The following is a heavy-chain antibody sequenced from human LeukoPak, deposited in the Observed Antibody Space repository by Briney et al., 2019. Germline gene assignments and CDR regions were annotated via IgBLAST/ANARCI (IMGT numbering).Heavy chain of an antibody. CDR3: ARAKWGYAFEI. Sequence: SETLSPACTVSRGSISSDFWSWIRQPPGKGLQWIGHIFYSGSTNYNPSLKSRVTISMDTSKTQFSLKLTSVTAADTAVYYCARAKWGYAFEIWGQGTMVTVSS. D-gene: IGHD7-27*01. J-gene: IGHJ3*02. CDR2: IFYSGST. CDR1: RGSISSDF. V-gene: IGHV4-59*01.